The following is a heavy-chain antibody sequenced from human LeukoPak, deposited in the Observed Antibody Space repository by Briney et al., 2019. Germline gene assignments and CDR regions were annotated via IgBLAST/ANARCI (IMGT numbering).Heavy chain of an antibody. CDR1: GGSISRYY. CDR2: IHTSGST. Sequence: PSETLSLTCTVSGGSISRYYWNWIRQPAGKGLEWIGRIHTSGSTNYNPSLKSRVTVSADTSKNQFSMKLSSVTAADTAVYYCARGKVVAGTPGQNSWDYWGQGTLVTVSS. J-gene: IGHJ4*02. CDR3: ARGKVVAGTPGQNSWDY. D-gene: IGHD6-19*01. V-gene: IGHV4-4*07.